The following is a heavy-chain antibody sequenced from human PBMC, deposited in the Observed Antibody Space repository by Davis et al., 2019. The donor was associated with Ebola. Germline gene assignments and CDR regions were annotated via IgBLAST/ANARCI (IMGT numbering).Heavy chain of an antibody. Sequence: GESLKISCAASGFTFSSYWMHWVRQAPGKGLVWVSRIDSDGTSTIYADSVKGRFTISRDNAKNTLHLQMSALRAEDTAIYYCAREYYYEELDYWGQGILVTVSS. J-gene: IGHJ4*02. CDR1: GFTFSSYW. CDR2: IDSDGTST. CDR3: AREYYYEELDY. D-gene: IGHD3-22*01. V-gene: IGHV3-74*01.